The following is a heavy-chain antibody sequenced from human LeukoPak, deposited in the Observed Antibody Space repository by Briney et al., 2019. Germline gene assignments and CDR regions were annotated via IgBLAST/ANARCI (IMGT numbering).Heavy chain of an antibody. Sequence: GGSLRLSCAASGFTVSSSYMNWIRQAPGKGLECVSVISSGGNTNYADAVKGRFTISRDNSKNTLYLQMTSLRAEYTSVYYCSGSYYNPDYNGMDVWGQGTTVTVSS. CDR3: SGSYYNPDYNGMDV. D-gene: IGHD3-10*01. CDR1: GFTVSSSY. CDR2: ISSGGNT. V-gene: IGHV3-53*05. J-gene: IGHJ6*02.